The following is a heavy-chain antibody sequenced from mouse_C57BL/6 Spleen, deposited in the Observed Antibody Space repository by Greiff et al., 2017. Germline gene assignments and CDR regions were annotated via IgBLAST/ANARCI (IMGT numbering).Heavy chain of an antibody. J-gene: IGHJ4*01. CDR1: GYTFTDYY. Sequence: EVQLQQSGPELVKPGASVKISCKASGYTFTDYYMNWVKQSHGKSLEWIGDINPNNGGTSYNQKFKGKATLTVDKSSSTAYMELRSLTSEDSAVYYCARFPRDYYGSRSSYAMDYWGQGTSVTVSS. V-gene: IGHV1-26*01. CDR2: INPNNGGT. D-gene: IGHD1-1*01. CDR3: ARFPRDYYGSRSSYAMDY.